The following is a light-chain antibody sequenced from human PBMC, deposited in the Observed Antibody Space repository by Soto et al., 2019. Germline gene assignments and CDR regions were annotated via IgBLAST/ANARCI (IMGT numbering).Light chain of an antibody. CDR3: QKYNSATLT. CDR1: QGIYNY. CDR2: AAS. Sequence: DIQLTQSPSSLSASVGDRVTITCRATQGIYNYLAWYQQKPGKVPKLLINAASTLQSGVPSRFSGSGSGTDFTLTISSLQPEDVATYYCQKYNSATLTFGPGTKVEIK. V-gene: IGKV1-27*01. J-gene: IGKJ3*01.